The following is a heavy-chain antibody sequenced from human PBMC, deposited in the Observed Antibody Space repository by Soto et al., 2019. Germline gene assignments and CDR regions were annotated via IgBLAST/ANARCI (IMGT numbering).Heavy chain of an antibody. V-gene: IGHV1-18*01. J-gene: IGHJ4*02. CDR1: GYTFTSYG. D-gene: IGHD2-21*02. CDR3: AIAYCGGDCYSDWYYFDY. Sequence: SVKVSCKASGYTFTSYGISWVRQAPGQGLEWMGWISAYNGNTNYAQKLQGRVTMTTDTSTSTAYMELRSLRSDDTAVYYCAIAYCGGDCYSDWYYFDYWGQGTLVTVSS. CDR2: ISAYNGNT.